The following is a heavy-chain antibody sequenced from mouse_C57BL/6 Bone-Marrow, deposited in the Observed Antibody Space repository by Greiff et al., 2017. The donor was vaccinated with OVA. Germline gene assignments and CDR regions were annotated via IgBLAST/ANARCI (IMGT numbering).Heavy chain of an antibody. D-gene: IGHD2-1*01. V-gene: IGHV14-4*01. CDR3: TSYGNFDY. Sequence: VQLQQSGAELVRPGASVKLPCTASGFNITDDYMHWVKQRPEQGLEWIGWIDPENGDTEYASKFQGKATITADTSSNTAYLQLSSLTSEDTAVYYCTSYGNFDYWGQGTTLTVSS. CDR1: GFNITDDY. CDR2: IDPENGDT. J-gene: IGHJ2*01.